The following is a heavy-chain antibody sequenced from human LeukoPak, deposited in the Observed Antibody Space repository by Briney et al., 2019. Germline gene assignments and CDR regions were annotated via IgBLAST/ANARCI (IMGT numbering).Heavy chain of an antibody. D-gene: IGHD3-22*01. J-gene: IGHJ4*02. V-gene: IGHV4-39*01. CDR3: ASHNRYYYDNSGYCDH. CDR1: GGSISSNKYY. CDR2: ISYTGST. Sequence: SETLSLTCTVSGGSISSNKYYWGWIRQPPGKGLEWIGTISYTGSTYYSPSLKSRLTISVDTAKSQFSLKLNSVTAADTAVYYSASHNRYYYDNSGYCDHWGQGTLVTVSS.